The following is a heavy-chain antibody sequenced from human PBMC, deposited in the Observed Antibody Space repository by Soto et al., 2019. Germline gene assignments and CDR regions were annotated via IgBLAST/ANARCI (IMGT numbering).Heavy chain of an antibody. D-gene: IGHD2-15*01. J-gene: IGHJ5*02. CDR3: ARRIATGQLDH. V-gene: IGHV1-3*01. CDR2: INPDNGNT. Sequence: AAVKVSCTASGYTFTRYTMNWVRQAPGQRLEWMGWINPDNGNTKSSQKFQDRVIITRDTSASTAYMDLSSLRSEDTAVYYCARRIATGQLDHWGQGTLVTVAS. CDR1: GYTFTRYT.